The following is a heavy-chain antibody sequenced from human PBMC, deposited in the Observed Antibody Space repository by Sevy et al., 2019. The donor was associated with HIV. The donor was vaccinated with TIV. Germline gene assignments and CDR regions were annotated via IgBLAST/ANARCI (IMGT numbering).Heavy chain of an antibody. CDR3: AKGGPAGVDYYYYLDV. Sequence: GGSLRLSCAASGFNFRRFAMSWVRLAPGKGLEWVSGITASGGNIYYIDSVKGRFTSSRENSKNTWYLQMNGLRAEDTAIYFCAKGGPAGVDYYYYLDVWGKGTTVTVSS. CDR1: GFNFRRFA. V-gene: IGHV3-23*01. CDR2: ITASGGNI. J-gene: IGHJ6*03. D-gene: IGHD5-12*01.